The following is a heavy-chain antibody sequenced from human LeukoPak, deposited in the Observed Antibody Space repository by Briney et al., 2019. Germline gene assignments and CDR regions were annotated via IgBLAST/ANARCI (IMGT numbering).Heavy chain of an antibody. J-gene: IGHJ6*03. CDR3: GTSSGHGGYYYYYMDV. V-gene: IGHV3-9*01. CDR2: ISWNSGSI. D-gene: IGHD3-22*01. CDR1: GFTFDDYA. Sequence: GGSLRLSCAASGFTFDDYAMHWVRQAPGKGLEWVSGISWNSGSISYADSVKGRFTISRDNAKNSLYLQMNRLRAEDTGLYYLGTSSGHGGYYYYYMDVWGKGTTVTVSS.